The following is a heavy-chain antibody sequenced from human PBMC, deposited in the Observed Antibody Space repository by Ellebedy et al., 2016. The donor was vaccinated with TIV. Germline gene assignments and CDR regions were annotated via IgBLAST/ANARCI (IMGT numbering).Heavy chain of an antibody. CDR1: GLSLSDYY. V-gene: IGHV3-11*04. Sequence: GGSLRLXXTASGLSLSDYYMSWIRQAPGKGLEWIAYISSGGNKIYYGDSVKGRFTISRDNAKNSLYLQMNSLRDEDTAVYYCARGAVAGWYWGQGTLVTVSS. D-gene: IGHD6-19*01. J-gene: IGHJ4*02. CDR3: ARGAVAGWY. CDR2: ISSGGNKI.